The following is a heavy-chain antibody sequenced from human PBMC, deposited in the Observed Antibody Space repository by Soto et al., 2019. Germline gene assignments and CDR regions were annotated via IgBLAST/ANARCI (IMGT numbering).Heavy chain of an antibody. CDR2: ISYDGSNK. CDR1: GFTLSNYG. V-gene: IGHV3-30*18. CDR3: AKGYTSLQFGP. D-gene: IGHD3-16*02. J-gene: IGHJ5*02. Sequence: QVQLVESGGGVVQPGRSLRLSCAASGFTLSNYGMHWVRQAPGKGLEWVAVISYDGSNKYYADSVKGRFTISRDNSKNTLYLQMNSLRADDTGVYYCAKGYTSLQFGPWGQGTLVTVSS.